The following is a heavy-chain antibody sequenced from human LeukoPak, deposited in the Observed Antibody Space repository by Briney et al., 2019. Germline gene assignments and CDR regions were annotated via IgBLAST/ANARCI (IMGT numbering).Heavy chain of an antibody. J-gene: IGHJ4*02. CDR3: ASQLGYCSSTSCLGPDY. Sequence: SETLSLTCAVSGGSFSGYYWSWIRQPPGKGLGWIGEINHSGSTNYNPSLKSRVTISVDTSKNQFSLKLSSVTAADTAVYYCASQLGYCSSTSCLGPDYWGQGTLVTVSS. V-gene: IGHV4-34*01. CDR1: GGSFSGYY. D-gene: IGHD2-2*01. CDR2: INHSGST.